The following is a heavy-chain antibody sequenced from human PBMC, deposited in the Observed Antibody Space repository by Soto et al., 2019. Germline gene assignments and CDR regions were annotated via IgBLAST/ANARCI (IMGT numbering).Heavy chain of an antibody. D-gene: IGHD5-18*01. J-gene: IGHJ4*02. Sequence: GASVKVSCKVPGYTLTELSMHWVRQAPGKGLEWMGGFDPEDGETIYAQKFQGRVTMTEDTSTDTAYMELSSLRSEDTAVYYCATVLGVEMATAYFDYWGQGTLVTVSS. CDR1: GYTLTELS. V-gene: IGHV1-24*01. CDR3: ATVLGVEMATAYFDY. CDR2: FDPEDGET.